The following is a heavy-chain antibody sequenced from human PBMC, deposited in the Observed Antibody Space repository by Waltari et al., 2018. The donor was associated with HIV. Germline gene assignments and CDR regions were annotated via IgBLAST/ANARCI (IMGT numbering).Heavy chain of an antibody. J-gene: IGHJ1*01. D-gene: IGHD6-13*01. V-gene: IGHV4-34*01. CDR2: INHSGST. CDR3: ARGPFGAAGLKYFQD. CDR1: GGSFIGYS. Sequence: QVQLQQWGAGLLKPSETLSLTCAVYGGSFIGYSWNWIRQPPGKGLEWIGEINHSGSTNYNPSLKSRVTISEDTSKNQFSLRLSSLTAADTAVYYCARGPFGAAGLKYFQDWGQGTLVIVSS.